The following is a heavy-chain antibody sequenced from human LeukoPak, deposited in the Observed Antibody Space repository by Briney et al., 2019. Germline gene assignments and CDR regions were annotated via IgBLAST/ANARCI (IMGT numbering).Heavy chain of an antibody. CDR3: ARDRPYYYDSSGYYPRINWFDP. D-gene: IGHD3-22*01. CDR1: RFFFSSYS. Sequence: GQSLRLSCAASRFFFSSYSMSWVSQAPKEVLEWVSSISSSSSYIYYADSGEGRFSISRDNAKHSLYLQMNCQRAEHTAVYYCARDRPYYYDSSGYYPRINWFDPWGQGTLVTVSS. J-gene: IGHJ5*02. CDR2: ISSSSSYI. V-gene: IGHV3-21*01.